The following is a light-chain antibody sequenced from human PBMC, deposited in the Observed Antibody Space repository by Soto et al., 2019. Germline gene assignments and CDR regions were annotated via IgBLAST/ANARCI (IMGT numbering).Light chain of an antibody. CDR2: DVS. CDR1: SSDVGGYNY. CDR3: SSYTTSNTRQIV. Sequence: QSALTQPASVSGSPGQSITISCTGTSSDVGGYNYVSWYQHHPGKAPKLMIFDVSNRPSGVSNRFSGSNSGNTVSLTISGLQPVDEADYYCSSYTTSNTRQIVFGTGTKVTVL. J-gene: IGLJ1*01. V-gene: IGLV2-14*03.